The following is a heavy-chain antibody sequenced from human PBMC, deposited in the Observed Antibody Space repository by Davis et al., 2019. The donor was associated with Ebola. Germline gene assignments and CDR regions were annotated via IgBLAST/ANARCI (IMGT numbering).Heavy chain of an antibody. CDR2: INHSGST. Sequence: PSETLSLTCAVYGGSFSDYYWSWIRQPPGKGLEWIGEINHSGSTNYNPSLKSRVTISVDTSKNQFSLKLSSVTAADTAVYYCARHCSSTSCYLGDYWGQGTLVTVSS. CDR1: GGSFSDYY. V-gene: IGHV4-34*01. D-gene: IGHD2-2*01. CDR3: ARHCSSTSCYLGDY. J-gene: IGHJ4*02.